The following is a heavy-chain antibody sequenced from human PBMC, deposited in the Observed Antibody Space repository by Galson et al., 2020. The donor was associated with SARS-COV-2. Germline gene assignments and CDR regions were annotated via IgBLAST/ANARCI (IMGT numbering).Heavy chain of an antibody. V-gene: IGHV4-31*03. CDR1: GGSISSGGYY. Sequence: SETLSLTCTVSGGSISSGGYYWSWIRQHPGKGLEWIGYIYYSGSTYYNPSLKSRVTISVDTSKNQFSLKLSSVTAADTAVYYCARADRTIFGVVKQFDDWGQGTLVTVSS. CDR2: IYYSGST. CDR3: ARADRTIFGVVKQFDD. D-gene: IGHD3-3*01. J-gene: IGHJ4*02.